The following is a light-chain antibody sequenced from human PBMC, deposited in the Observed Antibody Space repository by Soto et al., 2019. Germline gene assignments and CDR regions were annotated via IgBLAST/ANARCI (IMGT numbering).Light chain of an antibody. V-gene: IGLV1-40*01. CDR1: SSNIGAGYD. CDR2: GNS. Sequence: QAVVTQPPSVSGAPRQRVTISCTESSSNIGAGYDVHWYQQLPGTAPKLLIYGNSNRPSGVPDRFSGSKSGTSASLAITGLQAEDEADYYCQSYDSSLSGWVFGGGTKLTVL. J-gene: IGLJ3*02. CDR3: QSYDSSLSGWV.